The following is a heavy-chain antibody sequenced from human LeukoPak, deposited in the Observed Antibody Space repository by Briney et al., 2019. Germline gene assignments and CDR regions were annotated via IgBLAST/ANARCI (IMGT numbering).Heavy chain of an antibody. CDR1: GGTFSTYA. V-gene: IGHV1-69*13. Sequence: SVKVSCKASGGTFSTYAVTWVRQAPGQGLEWMAEIIPIFGTTNYAQKFQGRVTITADESTSTAYMELSSLRSEDTAVYYCARRGVSTDYYDILTDSYSPRYFFDYWGQGTLVTVSS. CDR2: IIPIFGTT. CDR3: ARRGVSTDYYDILTDSYSPRYFFDY. J-gene: IGHJ4*02. D-gene: IGHD3-9*01.